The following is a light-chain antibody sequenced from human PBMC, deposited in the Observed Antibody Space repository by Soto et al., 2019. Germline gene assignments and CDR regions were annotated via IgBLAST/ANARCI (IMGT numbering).Light chain of an antibody. J-gene: IGKJ1*01. Sequence: DVLMTQSPSSVSASVGDRVTITCRASEGVARWLAWYQQKPGKAPNLLIYAASTLQSGVPSRFSGRGSGTDFTLTISGLQPEDFATYYCQQANTFPPTFGQGTKVEV. CDR3: QQANTFPPT. CDR2: AAS. V-gene: IGKV1-12*01. CDR1: EGVARW.